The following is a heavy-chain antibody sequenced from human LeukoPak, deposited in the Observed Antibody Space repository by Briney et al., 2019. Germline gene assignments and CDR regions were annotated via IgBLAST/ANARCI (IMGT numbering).Heavy chain of an antibody. J-gene: IGHJ3*02. CDR3: ARKPAAIYDDFDI. Sequence: PSGTLSLTCAVSGGSMSSTKWWSWVRQPPGKGLEWIGEIYHSGSTNYNPSLKSRITISGDKSKNQVSLNLTSVTAADTAVYFCARKPAAIYDDFDIWGQGTMVTVSS. V-gene: IGHV4-4*02. D-gene: IGHD2-15*01. CDR1: GGSMSSTKW. CDR2: IYHSGST.